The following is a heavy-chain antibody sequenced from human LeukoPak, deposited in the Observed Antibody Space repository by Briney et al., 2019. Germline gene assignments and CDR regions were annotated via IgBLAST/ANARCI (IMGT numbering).Heavy chain of an antibody. CDR1: GGSISSYY. V-gene: IGHV4-34*01. J-gene: IGHJ5*02. CDR3: ARGGYGSNWFDP. CDR2: INHSGST. Sequence: SETLSLTCTVSGGSISSYYWSWIRQPPGKGLEWIGEINHSGSTNYNPSLKSRVTISVDTSKNQFSLKLSSVTAADTAVYYCARGGYGSNWFDPWGQGTLVTVSS. D-gene: IGHD5-12*01.